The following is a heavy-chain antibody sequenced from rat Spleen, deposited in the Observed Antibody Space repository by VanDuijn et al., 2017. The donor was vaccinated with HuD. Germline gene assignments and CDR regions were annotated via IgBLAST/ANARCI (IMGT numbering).Heavy chain of an antibody. D-gene: IGHD1-9*01. J-gene: IGHJ2*01. Sequence: EVQLVESDGGLVQPGRSLKLSCAASGFTFSDYGMAWVRQAPTKGLEWVATISYGDSSGHSATYYRDSVKGRFTISRDNAKSILSLQMASLRSDDTATYYCTRRHYGYTDYFDYWGQGVMVTVSS. CDR2: ISYGDSSGHSAT. V-gene: IGHV5-29*01. CDR1: GFTFSDYG. CDR3: TRRHYGYTDYFDY.